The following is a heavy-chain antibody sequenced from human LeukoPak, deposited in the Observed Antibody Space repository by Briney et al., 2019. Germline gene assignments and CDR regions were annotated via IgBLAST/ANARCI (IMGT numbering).Heavy chain of an antibody. V-gene: IGHV4-39*01. CDR2: IYYGGST. CDR1: GAPITSTY. D-gene: IGHD2-15*01. J-gene: IGHJ5*02. CDR3: ARALGYCSGGSCTRGYNWFDP. Sequence: SETLSLTCTVSGAPITSTYWTWIRQPPGKGLEWIGSIYYGGSTYYNPSLKSRVTISVDTSMNQFSLKLSFVTTADTAVYYCARALGYCSGGSCTRGYNWFDPWGQGTLVTVPS.